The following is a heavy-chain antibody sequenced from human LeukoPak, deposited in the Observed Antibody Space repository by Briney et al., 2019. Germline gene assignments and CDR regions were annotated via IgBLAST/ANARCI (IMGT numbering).Heavy chain of an antibody. Sequence: PSETLSLTCTVSGGSISSGYYWGWIRQPPGKGLEWIGSIYHSGSTYYNPSLKSRVTISVDTSKNQFSLKLSSVTAADTAVYYCASVSGYGSFDYWGQGALVTVSS. CDR2: IYHSGST. V-gene: IGHV4-38-2*02. J-gene: IGHJ4*02. D-gene: IGHD5-12*01. CDR3: ASVSGYGSFDY. CDR1: GGSISSGYY.